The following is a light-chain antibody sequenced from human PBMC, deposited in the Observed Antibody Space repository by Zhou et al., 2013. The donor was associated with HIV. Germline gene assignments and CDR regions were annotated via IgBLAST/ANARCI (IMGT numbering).Light chain of an antibody. CDR1: QSLDNF. J-gene: IGKJ4*01. CDR2: DIS. CDR3: QHRRNWPLT. V-gene: IGKV3-11*01. Sequence: EIVLTQSPATLSLSPGERATLSCRANQSLDNFLAWYQQKPGQAPRLLIYDISNRAIGIPARFSGSGSGTDFTLTISSLEPEDFAVYYCQHRRNWPLTFGGGTKVEIK.